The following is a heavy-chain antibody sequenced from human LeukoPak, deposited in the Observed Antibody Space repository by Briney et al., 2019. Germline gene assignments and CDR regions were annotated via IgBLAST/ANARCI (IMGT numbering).Heavy chain of an antibody. Sequence: GGSLRLSCAASGFTFSNYAMNWVRQAPGKGLEWVSAISGGGGSTYYADSVKGRFTISRDNSKNTLYLQMNSLRAEDTAVYYCAKGETEAGIAVAGYFDYWGQGTLVTVSS. D-gene: IGHD6-19*01. V-gene: IGHV3-23*01. CDR1: GFTFSNYA. CDR2: ISGGGGST. CDR3: AKGETEAGIAVAGYFDY. J-gene: IGHJ4*02.